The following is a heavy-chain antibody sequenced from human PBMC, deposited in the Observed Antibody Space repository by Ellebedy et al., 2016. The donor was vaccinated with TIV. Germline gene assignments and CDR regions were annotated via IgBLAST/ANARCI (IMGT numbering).Heavy chain of an antibody. CDR3: VKDNRYNWNDGVDY. Sequence: GESLKISCSASGFTFSSYAMHWVRQAPGKGLEYVSAISSNGGSTYYADSVKGRFTISRDNSKNTLYLQMISLRAEDTAVYYCVKDNRYNWNDGVDYWGQGTLVTVSS. D-gene: IGHD1-1*01. CDR2: ISSNGGST. CDR1: GFTFSSYA. J-gene: IGHJ4*02. V-gene: IGHV3-64D*06.